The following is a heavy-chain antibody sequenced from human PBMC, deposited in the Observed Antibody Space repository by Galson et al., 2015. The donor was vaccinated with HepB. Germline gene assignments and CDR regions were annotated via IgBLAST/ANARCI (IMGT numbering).Heavy chain of an antibody. CDR1: GYTFTDYY. Sequence: SVKVSCKASGYTFTDYYIHWVRQAPGQGLEWMGRINPKSGGTNFAQKFQGRVTMTRDTSISTAYMELSSLRSDDTAFYYCARGTHILVVVAANFDYWGQGTLVTVSS. CDR3: ARGTHILVVVAANFDY. CDR2: INPKSGGT. J-gene: IGHJ4*02. V-gene: IGHV1-2*06. D-gene: IGHD2-15*01.